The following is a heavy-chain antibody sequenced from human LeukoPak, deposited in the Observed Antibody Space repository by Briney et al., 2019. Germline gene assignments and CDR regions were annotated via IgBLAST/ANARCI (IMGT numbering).Heavy chain of an antibody. Sequence: SLTCXXSGGSXSSAGYYWDWIRQPPGKGLEWIGDISYSGSPNYNPSLRSRATISLDTTKNQVSLKLSSISAADTAVYYCARHGRGEAAVSGLDPWGQGTLVTVSS. CDR3: ARHGRGEAAVSGLDP. CDR1: GGSXSSAGYY. V-gene: IGHV4-39*01. D-gene: IGHD3-10*01. J-gene: IGHJ5*02. CDR2: ISYSGSP.